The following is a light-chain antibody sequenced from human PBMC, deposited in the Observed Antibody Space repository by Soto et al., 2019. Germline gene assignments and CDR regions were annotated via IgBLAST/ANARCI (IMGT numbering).Light chain of an antibody. Sequence: EIVMTQSPATLSVSPGVRATLSCRASQSVSSNLAWYQQKPGQAPRLLIYGASTRATGIPARFSGSGSGTECTLTISSLQSEDVAVYYCQQYNNWPRTFGQGTKVDIK. CDR3: QQYNNWPRT. CDR1: QSVSSN. CDR2: GAS. V-gene: IGKV3-15*01. J-gene: IGKJ1*01.